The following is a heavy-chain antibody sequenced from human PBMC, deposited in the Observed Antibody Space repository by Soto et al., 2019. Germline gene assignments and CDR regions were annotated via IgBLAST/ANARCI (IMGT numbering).Heavy chain of an antibody. CDR3: ARTPPFDF. Sequence: QGQLVQSGAEVRKPGASVKVSCKASGYTFSSFGIAWVRQGPGQGLEWLGWVTGYNGNTKYAQKFQDRVEMTTDTSTHTAYLEVRRPTSGGTGGEFLARTPPFDFWGQGTLVTVSP. J-gene: IGHJ4*02. V-gene: IGHV1-18*01. CDR1: GYTFSSFG. CDR2: VTGYNGNT. D-gene: IGHD2-15*01.